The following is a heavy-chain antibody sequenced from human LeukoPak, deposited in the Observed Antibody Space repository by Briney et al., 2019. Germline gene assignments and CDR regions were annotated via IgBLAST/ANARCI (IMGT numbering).Heavy chain of an antibody. J-gene: IGHJ4*02. CDR1: GGTFSSYA. Sequence: ASEKVSCKASGGTFSSYAISWVRQAPGQGLEWMGGIIPIFGTANYAQKFQGRVTITTDESTSTAYMELSSLRSEDTAVYYCARANYYYGSGSYYYWGQGTLVTVSS. D-gene: IGHD3-10*01. V-gene: IGHV1-69*05. CDR3: ARANYYYGSGSYYY. CDR2: IIPIFGTA.